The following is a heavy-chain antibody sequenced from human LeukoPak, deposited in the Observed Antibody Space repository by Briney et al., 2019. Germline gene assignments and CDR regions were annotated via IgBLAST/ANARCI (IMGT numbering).Heavy chain of an antibody. V-gene: IGHV3-23*01. CDR1: GFTFSSYA. D-gene: IGHD3-16*02. CDR3: AFRRLRGFGGVIAMGGAFDY. J-gene: IGHJ4*02. Sequence: GGSLRLSCAASGFTFSSYAMSWVRQAPGKGLEWVSAISGSGGSTYYADSVKGRFTISRDNSKNTLYLQMNSLRAEDTAVYYCAFRRLRGFGGVIAMGGAFDYWGQGTLVTVSS. CDR2: ISGSGGST.